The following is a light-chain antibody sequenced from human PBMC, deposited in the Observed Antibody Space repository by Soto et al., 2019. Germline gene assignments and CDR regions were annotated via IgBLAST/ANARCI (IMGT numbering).Light chain of an antibody. J-gene: IGLJ1*01. CDR1: SSDVGGYNY. CDR3: SSYRTSNTRKIV. Sequence: QSALTQPASVSGSPGQSITISCTGTSSDVGGYNYVSWYQHHPGKAPKLMIYDVSNRPSGVSNRFSGSKSVNTASLSIAGLQPEDEADYYCSSYRTSNTRKIVCGTVTKLTVL. V-gene: IGLV2-14*03. CDR2: DVS.